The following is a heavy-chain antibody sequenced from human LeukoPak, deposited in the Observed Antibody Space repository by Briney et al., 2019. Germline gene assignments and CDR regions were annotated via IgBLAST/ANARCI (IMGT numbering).Heavy chain of an antibody. CDR1: EFTFSSYW. J-gene: IGHJ4*02. V-gene: IGHV3-7*01. D-gene: IGHD4-17*01. CDR2: IKQGGGQI. CDR3: ARLGARQMLEY. Sequence: GGSLRLSCAASEFTFSSYWMSWFRRAPGRGLGWVANIKQGGGQIYYLESVKGRFTVSRDNAKNSLYLQMNSLRAEDTAVYYCARLGARQMLEYWGQGTLVTVSS.